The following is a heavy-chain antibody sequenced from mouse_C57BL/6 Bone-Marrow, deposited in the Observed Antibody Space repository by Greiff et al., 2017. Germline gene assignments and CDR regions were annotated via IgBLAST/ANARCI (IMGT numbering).Heavy chain of an antibody. V-gene: IGHV1-54*01. CDR3: ARVGGSFDD. CDR2: INPGSGGT. J-gene: IGHJ2*01. Sequence: VKLQESGAELVRPGTSVKVSCKASGYAFTNYLIEWVKQRPGQGLEWIGVINPGSGGTNYTEKFKGKATLTADKSSSTAYMQLSSLTSEDSAVYFCARVGGSFDDWGQGTTLTVSS. CDR1: GYAFTNYL. D-gene: IGHD3-3*01.